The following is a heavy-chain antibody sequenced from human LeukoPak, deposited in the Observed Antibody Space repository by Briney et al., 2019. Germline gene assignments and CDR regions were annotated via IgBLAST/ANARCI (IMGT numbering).Heavy chain of an antibody. CDR1: GGSISSYY. CDR2: IYTSGST. Sequence: SETLSLTCTVSGGSISSYYWSWIRQPAGKGLEWIGRIYTSGSTNYNPSLKSRVTMSVDTSKNQFSLKLSSVTAADTAVYYCARVLSFNDFWSGYSARTDYYYYMDVW. V-gene: IGHV4-4*07. J-gene: IGHJ6*03. CDR3: ARVLSFNDFWSGYSARTDYYYYMDV. D-gene: IGHD3-3*01.